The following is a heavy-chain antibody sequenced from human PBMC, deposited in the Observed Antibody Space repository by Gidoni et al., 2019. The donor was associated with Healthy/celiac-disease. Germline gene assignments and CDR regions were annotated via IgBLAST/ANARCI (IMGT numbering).Heavy chain of an antibody. D-gene: IGHD3-22*01. CDR2: IKSKTDGGTT. CDR3: TTDTMGYYYDSSGYPFDY. CDR1: GFTFSNAW. J-gene: IGHJ4*02. V-gene: IGHV3-15*01. Sequence: EVQLVESGGGLVKPGGSLRLSCAASGFTFSNAWMSWVRQAPGKGLAWVGRIKSKTDGGTTDYAAPVKGRFTISRDDSKNTLYLQMNSLKTEDTAVYYCTTDTMGYYYDSSGYPFDYWGQGTLVTVSS.